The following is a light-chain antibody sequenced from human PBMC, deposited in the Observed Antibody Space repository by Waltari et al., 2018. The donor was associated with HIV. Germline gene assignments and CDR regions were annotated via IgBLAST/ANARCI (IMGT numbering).Light chain of an antibody. CDR1: SRAVGGYNY. CDR3: SSYVGSNKWV. V-gene: IGLV2-8*01. Sequence: QSALTQPPSASGSPGQSVPISCTGTSRAVGGYNYVSWYQHHPGQAPKLMIYEVSKRPSGVPDRFSGSKSGNMASLIVSGLQAEDEADYYCSSYVGSNKWVFGGGTKLTVL. CDR2: EVS. J-gene: IGLJ3*02.